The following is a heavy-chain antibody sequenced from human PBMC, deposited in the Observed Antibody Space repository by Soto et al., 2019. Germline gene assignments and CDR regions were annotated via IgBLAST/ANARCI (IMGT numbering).Heavy chain of an antibody. CDR2: IIPIFGTA. J-gene: IGHJ6*02. Sequence: QVQLVQSGAEVKKPGSSVKVSCKASGGTFSSYAISWVRQAPGQGLEWMGGIIPIFGTANYAQKFQGRVTITADESTSTAYMERSTLSAEDTDVYYGGRDSGGTTVAFGMDDWGQGTTVTVSS. V-gene: IGHV1-69*01. CDR3: GRDSGGTTVAFGMDD. CDR1: GGTFSSYA. D-gene: IGHD4-17*01.